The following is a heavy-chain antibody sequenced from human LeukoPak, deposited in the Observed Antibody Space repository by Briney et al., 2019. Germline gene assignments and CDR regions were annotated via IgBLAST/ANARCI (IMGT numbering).Heavy chain of an antibody. CDR1: GGSISSTTYY. CDR3: ARDYSGSNAFDI. J-gene: IGHJ3*02. CDR2: IYYSRST. V-gene: IGHV4-39*07. D-gene: IGHD3-10*01. Sequence: SETLSLTCTVSGGSISSTTYYWGWIRQPPGKGLEWIGYIYYSRSTYFNPSLKSRVTLSVDTSKNQFSLKLTSVTAAGTAVYYCARDYSGSNAFDIWGQGTMVTVSS.